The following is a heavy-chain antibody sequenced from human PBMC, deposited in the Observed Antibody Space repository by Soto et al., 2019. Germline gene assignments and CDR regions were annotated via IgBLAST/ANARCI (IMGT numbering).Heavy chain of an antibody. CDR2: IYPGDSDT. CDR1: GYSFTSYW. D-gene: IGHD3-22*01. CDR3: ARWANGYYDSSGYYLPDAFDI. J-gene: IGHJ3*02. Sequence: GESLKISCKGSGYSFTSYWIGWVRQIPGKGLEWMGLIYPGDSDTRYSPSFQGQVTISADKSIITAYLQWSSLKASDTAMYYCARWANGYYDSSGYYLPDAFDIWGQGTMVTVSS. V-gene: IGHV5-51*01.